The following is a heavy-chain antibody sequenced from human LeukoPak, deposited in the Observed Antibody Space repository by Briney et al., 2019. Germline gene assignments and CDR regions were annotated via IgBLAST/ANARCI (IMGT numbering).Heavy chain of an antibody. J-gene: IGHJ4*02. Sequence: SETLSLTCAVSGGSISSDNWWSWVRQPPGKGLEWIREIYHSGSTSYNPSLKSRVTIEVDKSNNQFSLKLSSVTAADTALYYCACTTTVTTKLNYWGQGILVTVSS. CDR1: GGSISSDNW. V-gene: IGHV4-4*02. CDR2: IYHSGST. CDR3: ACTTTVTTKLNY. D-gene: IGHD4-17*01.